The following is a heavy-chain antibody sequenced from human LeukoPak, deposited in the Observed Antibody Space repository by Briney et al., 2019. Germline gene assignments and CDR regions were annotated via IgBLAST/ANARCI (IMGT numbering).Heavy chain of an antibody. D-gene: IGHD1-1*01. V-gene: IGHV4-31*03. Sequence: PSETLSLTCTVSGGSISSGGYYWSWIRQHPGKGLEWIGYIYYSGSTYYNPSLKSRVTISVDTSKNQFSLKLSSVTAADTAAYYCARGELLNDFFDYWGQGTLVTVSS. CDR3: ARGELLNDFFDY. J-gene: IGHJ4*02. CDR1: GGSISSGGYY. CDR2: IYYSGST.